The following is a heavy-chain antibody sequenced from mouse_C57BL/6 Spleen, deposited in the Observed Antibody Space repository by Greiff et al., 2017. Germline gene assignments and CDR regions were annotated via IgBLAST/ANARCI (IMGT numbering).Heavy chain of an antibody. D-gene: IGHD1-1*01. V-gene: IGHV1-64*01. CDR3: AEGTISTVGEGFCY. Sequence: QVQLQQPGAELVKPGASVKLSCKASGYTFTSYWMHWVKQRPGQDLEWIGMLHPNSGSTNYNEKFKSKATLTVDKSSSTASVPQSSLTSEDYAVYYCAEGTISTVGEGFCYWGQGTLVTVSA. CDR2: LHPNSGST. CDR1: GYTFTSYW. J-gene: IGHJ3*01.